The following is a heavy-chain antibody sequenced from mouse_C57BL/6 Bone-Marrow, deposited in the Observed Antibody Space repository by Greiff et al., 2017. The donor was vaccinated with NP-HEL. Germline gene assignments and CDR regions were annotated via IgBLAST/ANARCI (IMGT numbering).Heavy chain of an antibody. J-gene: IGHJ3*01. CDR2: INPNNGGT. CDR1: GYTFTDYY. Sequence: EVQLQQSGPELVKPGASVKISCKASGYTFTDYYMNWVKQSHGKSLEWIGDINPNNGGTSYNQKFKGKATLTVDKSSSTAYMELRSLTSEDSAVYYCARQEDGKFAYWGQGTLVTVSA. CDR3: ARQEDGKFAY. D-gene: IGHD2-3*01. V-gene: IGHV1-26*01.